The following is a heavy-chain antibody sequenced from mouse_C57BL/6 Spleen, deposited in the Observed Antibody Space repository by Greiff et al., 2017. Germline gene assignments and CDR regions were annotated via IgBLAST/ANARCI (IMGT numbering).Heavy chain of an antibody. CDR2: IDPSDSYT. Sequence: QVQLQQPGAELVRPGASVKLSCKASGYTFTSYWMHWVKQRPGQGLEWIGVIDPSDSYTNYNQKFKGKATLTVDTSSSTAYMQLSSLTSEDSAVYYCASGGITTVLATEWGHRTLVTVSA. CDR3: ASGGITTVLATE. V-gene: IGHV1-59*01. CDR1: GYTFTSYW. J-gene: IGHJ3*02. D-gene: IGHD1-1*01.